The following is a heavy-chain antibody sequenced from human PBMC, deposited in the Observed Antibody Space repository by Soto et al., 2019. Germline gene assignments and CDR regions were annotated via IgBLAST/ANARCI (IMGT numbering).Heavy chain of an antibody. CDR2: ISWNSGSI. D-gene: IGHD3-22*01. CDR1: GFTFDDYA. CDR3: AKGHDGSGYYYFDY. J-gene: IGHJ4*02. Sequence: GGSLRLSCAASGFTFDDYAMHWVRQAPGKGLEWVSGISWNSGSIGYADSVKGRFTISRDNAKNSLYLQMNSLRAEDTALYYCAKGHDGSGYYYFDYWGQGTLVTVS. V-gene: IGHV3-9*01.